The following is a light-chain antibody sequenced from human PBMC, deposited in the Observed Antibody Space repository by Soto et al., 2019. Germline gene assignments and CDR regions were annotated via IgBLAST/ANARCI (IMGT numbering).Light chain of an antibody. CDR3: QQLNSYPLT. CDR1: QGISRY. J-gene: IGKJ4*01. CDR2: AAS. V-gene: IGKV1-9*01. Sequence: DIQLTQSQSVLSVSVGDRVTSTCRASQGISRYLAWYQQKPGKAPKLLIYAASTLQSGVPSRFSGSGSETEFTLTIGSLQPEDVATNYCQQLNSYPLTFGGGTKVEI.